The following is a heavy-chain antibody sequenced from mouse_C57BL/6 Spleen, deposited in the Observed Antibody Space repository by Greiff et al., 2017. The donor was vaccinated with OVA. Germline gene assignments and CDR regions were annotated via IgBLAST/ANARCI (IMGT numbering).Heavy chain of an antibody. CDR3: ARYYYGHYYFDY. D-gene: IGHD1-1*01. J-gene: IGHJ2*01. Sequence: VQLQQSGAELVKPGASVKISCKASGYAFSSYWMNWVKQRPGKGLEWIGQIYPGDGDTNYNGKFKGKATLTADKSSSTAYMQLSSLTSEDSAVYFCARYYYGHYYFDYWGQGTTLTVSS. CDR1: GYAFSSYW. V-gene: IGHV1-80*01. CDR2: IYPGDGDT.